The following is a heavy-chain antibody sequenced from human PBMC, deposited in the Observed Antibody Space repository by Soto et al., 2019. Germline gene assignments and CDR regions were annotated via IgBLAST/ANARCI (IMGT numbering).Heavy chain of an antibody. CDR1: GGSISSYY. Sequence: SETLSLTCTASGGSISSYYWSWIRQPPGKGLEWIGYIYYSGSTNYNPSLKSRVTISVDTSKNQFSLKLSSVTAADTAVYYCARLAWGAARPGSRSPGVWNWFDPWGQGTLVTVS. V-gene: IGHV4-59*01. CDR3: ARLAWGAARPGSRSPGVWNWFDP. D-gene: IGHD6-6*01. J-gene: IGHJ5*02. CDR2: IYYSGST.